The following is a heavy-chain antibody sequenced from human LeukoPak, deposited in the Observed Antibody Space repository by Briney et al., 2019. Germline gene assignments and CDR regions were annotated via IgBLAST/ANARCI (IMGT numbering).Heavy chain of an antibody. J-gene: IGHJ5*02. CDR2: INYSGST. CDR1: GGSISSSTYY. Sequence: EPSETLSLTCTVSGGSISSSTYYWGWIRQPPGKGLEWIGTINYSGSTFYNPSLKSRVTISVDTSKNQFSLKLSSVTAADTAVYYCAGQWLVTRFDPWGQGTLVTVSS. V-gene: IGHV4-39*07. D-gene: IGHD6-19*01. CDR3: AGQWLVTRFDP.